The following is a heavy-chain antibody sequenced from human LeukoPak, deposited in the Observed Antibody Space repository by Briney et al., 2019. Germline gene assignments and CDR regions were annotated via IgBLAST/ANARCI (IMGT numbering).Heavy chain of an antibody. Sequence: SETLSLTCAVYGGSFSGYYWSWIRQPPGKGLEWIGRIYTSGSTNYNPSLKSRVTMSVDTSKNQFSLKLSSVTAADTAVYYCARDCRDGYNWYWFDPWGQGTLVTVSS. CDR2: IYTSGST. J-gene: IGHJ5*02. CDR3: ARDCRDGYNWYWFDP. CDR1: GGSFSGYY. V-gene: IGHV4-4*07. D-gene: IGHD5-24*01.